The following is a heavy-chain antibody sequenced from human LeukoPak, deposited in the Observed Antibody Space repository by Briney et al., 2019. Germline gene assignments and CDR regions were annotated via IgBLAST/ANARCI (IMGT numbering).Heavy chain of an antibody. CDR2: IYYSGNT. D-gene: IGHD6-6*01. V-gene: IGHV4-59*08. CDR1: GGSISSYY. CDR3: ASRSPHIRIAARPEEGAFDI. Sequence: SEPLSLTCTVSGGSISSYYWSWIRQPPGKGLEWIGYIYYSGNTNYNPSLKSRVTISVDTSKNQFSMKLSSVTAADTAVYYCASRSPHIRIAARPEEGAFDIWGQGTMVTVSS. J-gene: IGHJ3*02.